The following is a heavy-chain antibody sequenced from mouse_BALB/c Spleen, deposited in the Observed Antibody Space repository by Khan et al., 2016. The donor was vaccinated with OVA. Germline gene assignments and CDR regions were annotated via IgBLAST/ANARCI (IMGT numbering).Heavy chain of an antibody. CDR1: GYTFTDYN. J-gene: IGHJ2*01. CDR2: INPNIGYT. CDR3: TSSRYGMFGY. V-gene: IGHV1-18*01. Sequence: VQLQQSGPEVVKPGASVKIPCKASGYTFTDYNMDWVKQSHGKSLEWIGDINPNIGYTIYNQKFKGKATLTVDKSSSTAYMELRSLTSEDTAVYYCTSSRYGMFGYWGQGTALTVSS. D-gene: IGHD2-1*01.